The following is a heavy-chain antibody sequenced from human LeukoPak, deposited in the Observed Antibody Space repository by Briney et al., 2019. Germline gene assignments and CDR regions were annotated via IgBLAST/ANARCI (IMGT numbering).Heavy chain of an antibody. CDR3: ARLRTPFYCSSTSRTGPHSCYYYYMDV. CDR2: INHSGST. Sequence: PSETLSLTCAVYGGSFSGYYWSWIRQPPGKGLEWIGEINHSGSTNYNPSLKSRVTISVDTSKNQFSLKLSSVTAADTAVYYCARLRTPFYCSSTSRTGPHSCYYYYMDVWGKGTTVTVSS. J-gene: IGHJ6*03. V-gene: IGHV4-34*01. D-gene: IGHD2-2*01. CDR1: GGSFSGYY.